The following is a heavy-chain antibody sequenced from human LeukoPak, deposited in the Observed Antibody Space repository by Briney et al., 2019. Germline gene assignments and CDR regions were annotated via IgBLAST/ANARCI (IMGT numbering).Heavy chain of an antibody. CDR1: GFTFSSYA. CDR3: ARDRGYTYGHPLDY. J-gene: IGHJ4*02. Sequence: GRSLRLSCAASGFTFSSYAMHWVRQAPGKGLEWVALIWHDGSNKYYGDSAKDRFTISRDNSKNTLYLQMDSLRDEDTAVYYCARDRGYTYGHPLDYWGQGTLVTVSS. CDR2: IWHDGSNK. D-gene: IGHD5-18*01. V-gene: IGHV3-33*08.